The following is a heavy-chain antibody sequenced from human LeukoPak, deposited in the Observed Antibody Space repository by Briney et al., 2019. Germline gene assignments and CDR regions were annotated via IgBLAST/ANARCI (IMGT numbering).Heavy chain of an antibody. Sequence: GRSLRLSCGASGFTFDDYAMHWVRQAPGKGLEWVSGVSWNSGSIAYADSVKGRFTISRDNAKNSLYLQMNNLRPEDTALYYCAKDGRELLRWCDYWGQGTLVTVSS. CDR1: GFTFDDYA. D-gene: IGHD1-7*01. V-gene: IGHV3-9*01. CDR3: AKDGRELLRWCDY. CDR2: VSWNSGSI. J-gene: IGHJ4*02.